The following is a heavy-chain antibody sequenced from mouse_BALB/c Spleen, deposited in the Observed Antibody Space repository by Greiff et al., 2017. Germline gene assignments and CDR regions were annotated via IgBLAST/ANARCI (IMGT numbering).Heavy chain of an antibody. CDR1: GYTFTSYV. CDR2: INPYNDGT. V-gene: IGHV1-14*01. D-gene: IGHD2-2*01. Sequence: VQLQQSGPELVKPGASVKMSCKASGYTFTSYVMHWVKQKPGQGLEWIGYINPYNDGTKYNEKFKGKATLTSDKSSSTAYMELSSLTSEDSAVYDCAREGDGYDWYFDVWGAGTTVTVSS. CDR3: AREGDGYDWYFDV. J-gene: IGHJ1*01.